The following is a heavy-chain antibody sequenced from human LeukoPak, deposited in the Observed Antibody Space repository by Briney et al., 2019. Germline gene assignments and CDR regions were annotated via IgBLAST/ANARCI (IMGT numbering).Heavy chain of an antibody. Sequence: ASVKVSCKASGYTFTNSGITWVRQAPGQGLEWMGWINAYNGYTNYAQKIQDRVTVTTDTSTSTAYMELRSLRSDDTAVYYCARGRGSSDWYYCDNWGQGTLVTVSS. CDR1: GYTFTNSG. D-gene: IGHD6-19*01. J-gene: IGHJ4*02. V-gene: IGHV1-18*04. CDR3: ARGRGSSDWYYCDN. CDR2: INAYNGYT.